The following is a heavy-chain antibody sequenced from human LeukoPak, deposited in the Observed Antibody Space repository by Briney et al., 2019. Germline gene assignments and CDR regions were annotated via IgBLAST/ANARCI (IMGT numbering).Heavy chain of an antibody. V-gene: IGHV3-23*01. D-gene: IGHD3-10*01. CDR3: ARDQTRGRYMDV. CDR1: GFTFGIFS. J-gene: IGHJ6*03. Sequence: GGSLRLFCEASGFTFGIFSMYWVRQAPRKGLDWIAGIFGSGCSPHHADSVEGRFTISRDNAKNSLYLQMKSLRAEDTAVYFCARDQTRGRYMDVWGKGTTVTVSS. CDR2: IFGSGCSP.